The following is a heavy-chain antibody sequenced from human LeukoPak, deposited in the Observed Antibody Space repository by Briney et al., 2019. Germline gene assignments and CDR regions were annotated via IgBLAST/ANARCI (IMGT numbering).Heavy chain of an antibody. CDR3: ARVPGIAVAGTGSNFDY. CDR1: GGSISSYY. CDR2: IYYSGST. J-gene: IGHJ4*02. Sequence: SETLSLTCTVSGGSISSYYWSWIRQPPGKGLEWIGYIYYSGSTYYNPSLKSRVTTSVDTSKNQFSLKLSSVTAADTAVYYCARVPGIAVAGTGSNFDYWGQGTLVTVSS. V-gene: IGHV4-59*12. D-gene: IGHD6-19*01.